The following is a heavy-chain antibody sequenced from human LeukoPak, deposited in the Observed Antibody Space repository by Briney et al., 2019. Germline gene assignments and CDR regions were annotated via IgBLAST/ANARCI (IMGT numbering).Heavy chain of an antibody. CDR3: ARGPHYYGSGSYYNRGAVDY. V-gene: IGHV4-4*07. Sequence: SETLSLTCTVTGGSISSYYWSWIRQPAGKGLEWIGRIYTSGSTNYNPPLKSRVTMSVDTSKNQLSLKLSSVTAADTAVYYCARGPHYYGSGSYYNRGAVDYWGQGTLVTVSS. CDR1: GGSISSYY. D-gene: IGHD3-10*01. CDR2: IYTSGST. J-gene: IGHJ4*02.